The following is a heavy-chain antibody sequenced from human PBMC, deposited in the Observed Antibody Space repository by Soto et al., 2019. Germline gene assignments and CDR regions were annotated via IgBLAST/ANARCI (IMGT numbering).Heavy chain of an antibody. CDR1: GGSFSGCY. CDR3: ARPPMGSGWLPFDY. J-gene: IGHJ4*02. CDR2: INHSGST. Sequence: QVQLQQWGAGLLKPSETLSLTCAVYGGSFSGCYWSWIRQPPGKGLEWIGEINHSGSTNYNPSLKSRVTISVEPSKNQFSLKLSSVTAADTAVYYCARPPMGSGWLPFDYWGQGTLVTVSS. V-gene: IGHV4-34*01. D-gene: IGHD6-19*01.